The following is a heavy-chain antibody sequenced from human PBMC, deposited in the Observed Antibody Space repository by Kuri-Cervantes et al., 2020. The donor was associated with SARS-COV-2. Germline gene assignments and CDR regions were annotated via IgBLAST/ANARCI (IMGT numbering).Heavy chain of an antibody. V-gene: IGHV4-39*07. CDR3: ARRYYYDSSAGYYFDY. CDR2: INHSGST. J-gene: IGHJ4*02. CDR1: GVSISSSSYF. Sequence: SETLSLTCTVSGVSISSSSYFWGWIRQPPGKGLEWIGEINHSGSTNYNPSLKSRVTISVDTSKNQFSLKLSSVTAADTAGYYCARRYYYDSSAGYYFDYWGQGTLVTVSS. D-gene: IGHD3-22*01.